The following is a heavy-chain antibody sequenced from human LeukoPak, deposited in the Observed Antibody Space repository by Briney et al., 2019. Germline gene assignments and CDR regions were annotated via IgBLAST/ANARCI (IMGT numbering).Heavy chain of an antibody. V-gene: IGHV4-59*01. D-gene: IGHD6-6*01. CDR3: ARGVEYSSSSSGY. CDR1: GGSIRSYY. J-gene: IGHJ4*02. Sequence: TTSETLSLTCTVSGGSIRSYYWSWIRQPPGKGLEWIGYIYYSGSTNYNPSLQSRVTISVDTSKNQFSLKLSSVTAADTAVYYCARGVEYSSSSSGYWGQGTLVTVSS. CDR2: IYYSGST.